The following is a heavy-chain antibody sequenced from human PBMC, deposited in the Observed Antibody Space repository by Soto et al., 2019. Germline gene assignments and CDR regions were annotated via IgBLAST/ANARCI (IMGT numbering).Heavy chain of an antibody. CDR1: GFTFSSYA. D-gene: IGHD6-13*01. Sequence: PGGSLRLSCAASGFTFSSYAMSWVRQAPGKGLEWVSGISGSGGSTYYADSVKGRFTISRDNSKNTLYLQMNSLRAEDTAVYYCAKAPPYSSSWYGTLDYWGQGILVTVSS. CDR2: ISGSGGST. J-gene: IGHJ4*02. V-gene: IGHV3-23*01. CDR3: AKAPPYSSSWYGTLDY.